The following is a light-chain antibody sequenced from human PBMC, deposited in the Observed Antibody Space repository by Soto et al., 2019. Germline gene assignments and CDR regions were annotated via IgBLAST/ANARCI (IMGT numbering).Light chain of an antibody. J-gene: IGKJ2*01. CDR3: HQYNNWPWYT. Sequence: EIVMTQSPATLSVSPGERATLSCRASQSISSNLAWYQQKSGQGPRLLIYGASTRATGTPARFSGSGSGTDFTLTISSLQYEDFALYYCHQYNNWPWYTFGQGTKLEIK. CDR2: GAS. CDR1: QSISSN. V-gene: IGKV3-15*01.